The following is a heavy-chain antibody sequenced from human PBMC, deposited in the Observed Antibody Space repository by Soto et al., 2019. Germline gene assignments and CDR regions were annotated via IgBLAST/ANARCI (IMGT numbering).Heavy chain of an antibody. Sequence: SETLCLTCAVSGRSVSSGSYYWSWIRQPPGKGLECIGNIYYSGSTNYNPSLKSRVTISVDTSKNQFSLKLSSVTAADTAVYYCARVSSSWGLVSYFEYWGQGTLVTVSS. CDR1: GRSVSSGSYY. CDR2: IYYSGST. CDR3: ARVSSSWGLVSYFEY. D-gene: IGHD6-13*01. J-gene: IGHJ4*02. V-gene: IGHV4-61*01.